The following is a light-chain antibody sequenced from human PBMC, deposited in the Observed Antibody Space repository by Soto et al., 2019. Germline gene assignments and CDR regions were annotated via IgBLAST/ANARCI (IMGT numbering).Light chain of an antibody. CDR2: DVT. CDR1: SSDVGGYNY. V-gene: IGLV2-14*03. CDR3: TSFTSGSTPYV. J-gene: IGLJ1*01. Sequence: QSVLTQPASVSGSPGQSITISCAGTSSDVGGYNYVSWYQQLPGKAPQLVIYDVTHRPSGVSDRFYGSRSGNTASLTISGLQAEDEADYYCTSFTSGSTPYVLGTGTKVTVL.